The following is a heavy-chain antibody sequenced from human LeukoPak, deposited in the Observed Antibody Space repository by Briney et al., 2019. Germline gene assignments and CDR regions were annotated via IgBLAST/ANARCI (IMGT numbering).Heavy chain of an antibody. J-gene: IGHJ4*02. Sequence: ASVKVSCKASGYTFTSYYMHWVRQAPGQGLEWMGIINPSGGSTSYAQKFQGRVTMTRDNAKSSLYLQMNSLRAEDTAVYYCVGYCSAGNCYSGGYWGQGTLVTVSS. CDR3: VGYCSAGNCYSGGY. CDR1: GYTFTSYY. V-gene: IGHV1-46*03. D-gene: IGHD2-15*01. CDR2: INPSGGST.